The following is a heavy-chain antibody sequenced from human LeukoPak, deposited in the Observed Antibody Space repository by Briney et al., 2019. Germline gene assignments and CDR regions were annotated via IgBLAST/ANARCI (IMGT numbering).Heavy chain of an antibody. V-gene: IGHV3-23*01. Sequence: GGSLRLSCAASGFTFSSYAMTWVRQAPGKGLEWVSGISGSGGNTYYTDSVRGRLSISRDNSKNTLYLQVNSLRAEDTAVYYCARDLTWELRALGYWGQGTLVTVSS. J-gene: IGHJ4*02. CDR1: GFTFSSYA. CDR2: ISGSGGNT. CDR3: ARDLTWELRALGY. D-gene: IGHD1-26*01.